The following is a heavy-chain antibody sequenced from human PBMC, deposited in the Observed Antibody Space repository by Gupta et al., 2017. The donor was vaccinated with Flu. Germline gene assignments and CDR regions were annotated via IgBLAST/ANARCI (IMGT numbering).Heavy chain of an antibody. Sequence: QVQLQESGPGLVKPSQTLSLTCTVSGGSISSGGYYWSWIRQHPGKGLEWIGYIYYSGSTDDNPALKSRVTIAVDTAKNQFSLKLRSVTAADTAVYYGARDLSSGSFDPGGQGTMVTVSS. J-gene: IGHJ5*02. D-gene: IGHD3-3*01. V-gene: IGHV4-31*03. CDR3: ARDLSSGSFDP. CDR2: IYYSGST. CDR1: GGSISSGGYY.